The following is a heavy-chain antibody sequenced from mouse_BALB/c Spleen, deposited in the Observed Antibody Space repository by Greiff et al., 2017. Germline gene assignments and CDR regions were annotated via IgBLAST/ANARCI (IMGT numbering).Heavy chain of an antibody. CDR2: INPYNGAT. CDR1: GYSFTGYY. D-gene: IGHD2-10*02. V-gene: IGHV1-31*01. Sequence: VQLKESGPELVKPGASVKISCKASGYSFTGYYMHWVKQSHVKSLEWIGRINPYNGATSYNQNFKDKASLTVDKSSSTAYMELHSLTSEDSAVYYCAKEQGYGNYIDYWGQGTTLTVSS. CDR3: AKEQGYGNYIDY. J-gene: IGHJ2*01.